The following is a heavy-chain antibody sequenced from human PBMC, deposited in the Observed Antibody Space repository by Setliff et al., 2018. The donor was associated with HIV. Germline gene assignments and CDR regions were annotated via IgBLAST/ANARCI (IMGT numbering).Heavy chain of an antibody. CDR3: ARGIAAAEGYFDY. J-gene: IGHJ4*02. V-gene: IGHV4-59*12. Sequence: SETLSLTCTVSGGSISTYYWSWIRQPPGKGLEWVGYIYHSGITYYNPSLKSRVTISLDTSKNQFSLKLSSVTAADTAVYYCARGIAAAEGYFDYWGQGTLVTVSS. CDR1: GGSISTYY. D-gene: IGHD6-13*01. CDR2: IYHSGIT.